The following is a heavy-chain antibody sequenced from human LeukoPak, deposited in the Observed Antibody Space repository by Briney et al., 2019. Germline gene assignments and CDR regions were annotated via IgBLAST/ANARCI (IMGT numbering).Heavy chain of an antibody. J-gene: IGHJ5*02. Sequence: ASVKVSCKASGYTFTSYGISWVRQAPGQGLEWLGYVNPNNGGTNYAQKFQGRVTMTRDTSMSTAYMELRSLRSDDTAVYYCARGDEPAAVFEAYLDPWGQGTLVTVSS. V-gene: IGHV1-2*02. CDR1: GYTFTSYG. CDR3: ARGDEPAAVFEAYLDP. D-gene: IGHD2-15*01. CDR2: VNPNNGGT.